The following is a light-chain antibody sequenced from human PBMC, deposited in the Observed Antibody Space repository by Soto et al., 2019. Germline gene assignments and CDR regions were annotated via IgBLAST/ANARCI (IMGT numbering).Light chain of an antibody. J-gene: IGKJ1*01. CDR3: TQSTHFPRT. Sequence: DVVLTQTPLSSPVTLGQPASISCRSSQSLVHSDGGTYLSWLHQRPGQPPRLLIYQVSNRFSGVPDRFSGGGAGTDFTLRISWVEAEDVGVYYCTQSTHFPRTFGQGTKVEIK. CDR2: QVS. V-gene: IGKV2-24*01. CDR1: QSLVHSDGGTY.